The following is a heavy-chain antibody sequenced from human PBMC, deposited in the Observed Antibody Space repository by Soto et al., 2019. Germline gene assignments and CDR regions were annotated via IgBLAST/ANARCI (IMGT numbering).Heavy chain of an antibody. Sequence: VQLVESGGGVVQPGRSLRLSCAASGFTFSDYAMHWVRQAPGQGLEWVAVVSHDGRNTHYADSVKGRFTISRHSSKNTVSLEMTSLRAEDTAVYYCAKGGRQWLVTSDFNYWGQGALVTVSS. CDR2: VSHDGRNT. V-gene: IGHV3-30*18. J-gene: IGHJ4*02. CDR1: GFTFSDYA. CDR3: AKGGRQWLVTSDFNY. D-gene: IGHD6-19*01.